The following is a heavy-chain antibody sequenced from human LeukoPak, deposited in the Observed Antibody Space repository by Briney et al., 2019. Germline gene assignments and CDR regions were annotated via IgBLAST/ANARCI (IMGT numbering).Heavy chain of an antibody. V-gene: IGHV3-21*01. CDR1: GFTFSSYS. D-gene: IGHD3-16*02. Sequence: PGRSLRLSCAASGFTFSSYSMNWVRQAPGKGLEWVSSISSSSSYIYYADSVKGRFTISRDNAKNSLYLQMNSLRAEDTAVYYCAGNWGSYRRFDYWGQGTLVTVSS. J-gene: IGHJ4*02. CDR2: ISSSSSYI. CDR3: AGNWGSYRRFDY.